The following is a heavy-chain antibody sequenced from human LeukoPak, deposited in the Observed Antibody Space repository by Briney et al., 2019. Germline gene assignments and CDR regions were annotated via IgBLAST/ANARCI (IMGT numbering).Heavy chain of an antibody. CDR2: IRNDGGET. CDR3: SRVRASFDY. V-gene: IGHV3-74*01. CDR1: GFTFSDHW. J-gene: IGHJ4*02. Sequence: GGSLRLSCVGSGFTFSDHWMHWVRQAPGKGLVWVSRIRNDGGETNYADSVKGRFTISRGNAKNTLFLQMNSLRAEDTAVYYCSRVRASFDYWGQGTLVTVAS. D-gene: IGHD3-10*01.